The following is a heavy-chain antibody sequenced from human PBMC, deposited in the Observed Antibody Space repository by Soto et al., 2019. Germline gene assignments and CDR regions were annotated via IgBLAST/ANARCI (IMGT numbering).Heavy chain of an antibody. V-gene: IGHV1-18*01. D-gene: IGHD2-8*01. Sequence: ASVNVSCKASGYTFTTYDISWVRQAPGQGLEWMGRISTYNGNTNYPQSLQGRLTMTTDTSTTTAYMELRNLRSDDTAVYYCARDPYHVLMVNAPNLYGMDVWGQGTTVTVSS. CDR1: GYTFTTYD. J-gene: IGHJ6*02. CDR2: ISTYNGNT. CDR3: ARDPYHVLMVNAPNLYGMDV.